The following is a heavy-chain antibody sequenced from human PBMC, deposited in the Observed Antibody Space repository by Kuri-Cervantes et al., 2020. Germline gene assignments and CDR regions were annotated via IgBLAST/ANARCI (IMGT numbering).Heavy chain of an antibody. D-gene: IGHD2-2*01. J-gene: IGHJ4*02. V-gene: IGHV3-48*04. CDR1: GFTLSSYS. Sequence: GGSLRLSCAASGFTLSSYSMNWVRQAPGKGLEWVSYISSSSSTMYYADSVKGRFTISRDNAKNSLYLQMNSLRAEDTALYYCARDRIRYCSSTSCSSFDYWGQGTLVTVSS. CDR3: ARDRIRYCSSTSCSSFDY. CDR2: ISSSSSTM.